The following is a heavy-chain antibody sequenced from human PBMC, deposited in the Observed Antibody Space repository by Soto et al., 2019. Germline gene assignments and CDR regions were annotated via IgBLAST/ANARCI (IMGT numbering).Heavy chain of an antibody. V-gene: IGHV4-59*01. CDR1: GGSIRNYY. CDR3: ARGGRGGNGGNDHDF. J-gene: IGHJ4*02. D-gene: IGHD1-1*01. CDR2: IYYSGTT. Sequence: SETLSLTCIVSGGSIRNYYWSWIRQPPGKGLEWIGYIYYSGTTDYNPSLKGRVTISVDTSKNELSLKLTSVTAADTAVYYCARGGRGGNGGNDHDFWGQGTLVTVSS.